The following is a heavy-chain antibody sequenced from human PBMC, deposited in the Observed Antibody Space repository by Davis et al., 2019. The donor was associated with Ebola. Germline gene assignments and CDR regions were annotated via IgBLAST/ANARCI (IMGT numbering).Heavy chain of an antibody. CDR2: INRGGST. Sequence: PGGSLRLSCVVSGFTVSSNYMSWVRQAPGKGLEWVSVINRGGSTNYADSVKGRFTISRDNSKNTLYLQLSSLSAEDTAMYYCARGETDFYYWGQGTLVTVSS. CDR1: GFTVSSNY. CDR3: ARGETDFYY. V-gene: IGHV3-53*01. J-gene: IGHJ4*02.